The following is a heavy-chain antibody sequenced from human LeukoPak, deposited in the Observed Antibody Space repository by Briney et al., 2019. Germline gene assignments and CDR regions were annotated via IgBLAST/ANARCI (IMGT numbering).Heavy chain of an antibody. Sequence: PGGSLRLSCAASGFTFSSYWMNWVRQAPGRGLEWVANIKYDGREKYYVDSVKGRFTISRDNAKNSLCLQMNSLRAEDTAVYYCATTRYDAFDIWGQGTMVTVSS. V-gene: IGHV3-7*05. CDR1: GFTFSSYW. D-gene: IGHD4-17*01. J-gene: IGHJ3*02. CDR3: ATTRYDAFDI. CDR2: IKYDGREK.